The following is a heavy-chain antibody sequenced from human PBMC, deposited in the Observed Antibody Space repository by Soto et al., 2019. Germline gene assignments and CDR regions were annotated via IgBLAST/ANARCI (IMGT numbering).Heavy chain of an antibody. D-gene: IGHD2-2*01. CDR1: GYSFTSYW. CDR3: ARQGGYCSSTSCYQAYYYGMDV. Sequence: GESLKISCKGSGYSFTSYWISWVRQMPGKGLEWMGRIDPSDSYTNYSPSFQGHVTISADKSISTAYLQWSSLKASDTARYYCARQGGYCSSTSCYQAYYYGMDVWGQGTTVTV. V-gene: IGHV5-10-1*01. CDR2: IDPSDSYT. J-gene: IGHJ6*02.